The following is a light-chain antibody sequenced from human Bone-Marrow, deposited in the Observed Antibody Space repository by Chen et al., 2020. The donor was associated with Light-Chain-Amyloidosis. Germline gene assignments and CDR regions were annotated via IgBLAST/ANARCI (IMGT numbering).Light chain of an antibody. V-gene: IGLV6-57*01. CDR1: RGSIATNY. J-gene: IGLJ3*02. CDR3: QSYQGSSQGV. Sequence: NFILTQLHPASESPGKRLTTPCHRSRGSIATNYVQWYQQRPGSSPTTVIYEDDQRPSGVPDRFSGSIDRSSNSASLTISGLKTEDEADYYCQSYQGSSQGVFGGGTKLTVL. CDR2: EDD.